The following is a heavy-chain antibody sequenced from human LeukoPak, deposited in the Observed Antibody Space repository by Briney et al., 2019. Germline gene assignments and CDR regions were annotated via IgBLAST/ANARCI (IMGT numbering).Heavy chain of an antibody. J-gene: IGHJ4*02. V-gene: IGHV3-21*01. CDR2: ISSSSSYI. Sequence: GGSLRLSCVASGFTFSTYAMTWVRQAPGKGLEWVSSISSSSSYIYYADSVKGRFTISRDNAKNSLYLQMNSLRAEDTAVYYCARDKSEMATILDYWGQGTLVTVSS. CDR3: ARDKSEMATILDY. D-gene: IGHD5-24*01. CDR1: GFTFSTYA.